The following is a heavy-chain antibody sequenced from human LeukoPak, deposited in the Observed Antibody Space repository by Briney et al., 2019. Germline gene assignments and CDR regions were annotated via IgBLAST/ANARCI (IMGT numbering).Heavy chain of an antibody. D-gene: IGHD6-6*01. CDR3: SRSGIAARPLDY. V-gene: IGHV3-30-3*01. Sequence: GGSLRLSCAASGFTFSSYAMHWVRQDPGKGPEWVAVISYDGSNKYYADSVKGRFTISRDNSKNTLYLQMNSLRAEDTAVFYCSRSGIAARPLDYWGQGTLVTVSS. J-gene: IGHJ4*02. CDR1: GFTFSSYA. CDR2: ISYDGSNK.